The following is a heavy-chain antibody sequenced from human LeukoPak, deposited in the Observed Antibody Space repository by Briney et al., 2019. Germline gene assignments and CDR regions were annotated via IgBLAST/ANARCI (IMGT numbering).Heavy chain of an antibody. CDR2: IYSGGST. D-gene: IGHD4-17*01. J-gene: IGHJ4*02. Sequence: SVIYSGGSTYYAGSVKGRFTISRDNSKNTLYLQMNSLRAEDTAVYYCARPSGSTVTTPFHYWGQGTLVTVSS. V-gene: IGHV3-53*01. CDR3: ARPSGSTVTTPFHY.